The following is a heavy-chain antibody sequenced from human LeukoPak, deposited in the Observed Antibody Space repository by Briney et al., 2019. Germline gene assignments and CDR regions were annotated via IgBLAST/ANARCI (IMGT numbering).Heavy chain of an antibody. CDR2: IIPIFGTA. J-gene: IGHJ4*02. CDR3: ARDKGGYSYGYFPHY. V-gene: IGHV1-69*05. Sequence: GASVKVSCKASGGTFSSYAISWVRQAPGQGLEWMGGIIPIFGTANYAQKFQGRVTITTDESTSTAYMELSSLRSEDTAVYYCARDKGGYSYGYFPHYWGQGTLVTVSS. D-gene: IGHD5-18*01. CDR1: GGTFSSYA.